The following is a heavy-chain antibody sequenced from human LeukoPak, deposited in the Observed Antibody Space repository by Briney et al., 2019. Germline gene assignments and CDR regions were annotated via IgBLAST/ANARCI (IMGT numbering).Heavy chain of an antibody. V-gene: IGHV4-59*01. CDR1: GGSISSYY. CDR2: IYYSGST. D-gene: IGHD2-15*01. J-gene: IGHJ3*02. CDR3: ARETPRSDAFDI. Sequence: SETLSLTCTVSGGSISSYYWSWIRQPPGKGLEWIGYIYYSGSTNYNPSLKSRVTISVDTSKNQFSLKLSSVTAADTAVYYCARETPRSDAFDIWGQGTMVTVSS.